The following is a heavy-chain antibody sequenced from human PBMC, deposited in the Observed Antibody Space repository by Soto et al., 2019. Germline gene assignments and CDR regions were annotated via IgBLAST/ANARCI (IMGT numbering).Heavy chain of an antibody. Sequence: PGGFMRAPWGAVGLTFRNVWVRRVRQAPGKGLEWVGRINSKTTGGTTDYAAPVKGRFTTSRDDSKNALSLQMDSLKSEYTAVYYSRAYGTVSEFWGKGTLVTVSP. CDR1: GLTFRNVW. D-gene: IGHD2-21*01. CDR3: RAYGTVSEF. J-gene: IGHJ4*02. V-gene: IGHV3-15*01. CDR2: INSKTTGGTT.